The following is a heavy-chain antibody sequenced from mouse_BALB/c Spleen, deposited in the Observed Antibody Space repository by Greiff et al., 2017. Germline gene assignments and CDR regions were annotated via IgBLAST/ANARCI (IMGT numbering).Heavy chain of an antibody. D-gene: IGHD1-1*01. V-gene: IGHV1-80*01. CDR3: ARGGGSSVYAMDY. CDR2: IYPGDGDT. Sequence: QVQLKQSGAELVRPGSSVKISCKASGYAFSSYWMNWVKQRPGQGLEWIGQIYPGDGDTNYNGKFKGKATLTADKSSSTAYMQLSSLTSEDSAVYFCARGGGSSVYAMDYWGQGTSVTVSS. CDR1: GYAFSSYW. J-gene: IGHJ4*01.